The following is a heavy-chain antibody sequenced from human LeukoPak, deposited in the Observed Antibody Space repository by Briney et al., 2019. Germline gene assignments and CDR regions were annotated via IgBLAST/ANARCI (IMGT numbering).Heavy chain of an antibody. CDR1: GFTFSNYW. J-gene: IGHJ4*02. Sequence: GGSLRLSCAASGFTFSNYWVSCFRQAPGQGLEWLASIKQDGSERYYVDSVKGRFTISRDNAKNSLFLQLSSLRVEDTAVYYCARGSMHIYHLYTDYWGQGTLVTVSS. D-gene: IGHD3-16*02. CDR3: ARGSMHIYHLYTDY. CDR2: IKQDGSER. V-gene: IGHV3-7*01.